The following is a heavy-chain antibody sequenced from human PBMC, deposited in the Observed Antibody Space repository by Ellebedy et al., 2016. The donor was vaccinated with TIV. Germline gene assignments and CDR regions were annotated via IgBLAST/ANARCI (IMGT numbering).Heavy chain of an antibody. CDR3: ARVGKVGAVGGPAQLDY. D-gene: IGHD1-26*01. J-gene: IGHJ4*02. Sequence: MPSETLSLTCSVSGGSINNYYWNWIRQSPGKGLEWIGYIYYSGTTNYNPSLKSRVTILLDTSKRPFSLKLTSVTAADTAVYYCARVGKVGAVGGPAQLDYWGQGTLVTVAS. V-gene: IGHV4-59*01. CDR2: IYYSGTT. CDR1: GGSINNYY.